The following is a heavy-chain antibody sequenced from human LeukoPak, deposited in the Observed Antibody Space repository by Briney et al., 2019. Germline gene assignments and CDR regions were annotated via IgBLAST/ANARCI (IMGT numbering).Heavy chain of an antibody. Sequence: GGSLRLSCAASGFTFSTYWMHWVRQAPGKGLEWVSAISGSGGSTYYADSVKGRFTISRDNSKNTLYLQMNSLRAEDTAVYYCAKDRATIVFGGPIWGQGTMVTVSS. CDR3: AKDRATIVFGGPI. CDR2: ISGSGGST. V-gene: IGHV3-23*01. J-gene: IGHJ3*02. D-gene: IGHD5-12*01. CDR1: GFTFSTYW.